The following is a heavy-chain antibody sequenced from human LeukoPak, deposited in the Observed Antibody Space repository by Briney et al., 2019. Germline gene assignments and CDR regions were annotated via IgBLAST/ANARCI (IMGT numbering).Heavy chain of an antibody. CDR1: GDSYTNYW. CDR2: IYLGDYET. Sequence: GESLKISCKGSGDSYTNYWIGWVRQMPGKGLEWMGIIYLGDYETRYSPSFQGQVTISADKSISTAYLQWSSLKASDTAMYYCASPRTDDTGAFDIWGQGTMVTVSS. V-gene: IGHV5-51*01. CDR3: ASPRTDDTGAFDI. D-gene: IGHD1-1*01. J-gene: IGHJ3*02.